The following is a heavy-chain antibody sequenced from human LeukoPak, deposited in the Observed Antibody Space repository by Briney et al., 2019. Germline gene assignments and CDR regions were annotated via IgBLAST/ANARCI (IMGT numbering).Heavy chain of an antibody. V-gene: IGHV6-1*01. Sequence: SQTLSLTCAISGYSVSSKRAAWNWIRQSLSRGLEWLGRTYYRSKWYTEFAPSVRSRITINPDTSKNQLSLQLKSVTPEDSAIYYRARTTGTFDCWGQGTLVTVSS. CDR1: GYSVSSKRAA. D-gene: IGHD1-1*01. CDR3: ARTTGTFDC. CDR2: TYYRSKWYT. J-gene: IGHJ4*02.